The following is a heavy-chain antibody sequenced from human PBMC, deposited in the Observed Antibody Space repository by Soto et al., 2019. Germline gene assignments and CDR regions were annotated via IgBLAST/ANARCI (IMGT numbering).Heavy chain of an antibody. CDR3: ARLLWSRGDWFDP. J-gene: IGHJ5*02. D-gene: IGHD3-10*01. CDR1: GGSISSYY. V-gene: IGHV4-59*08. CDR2: IYYSGST. Sequence: QVQLQESGPGLVKPSETLSLTCTVSGGSISSYYWSWIRQPPGTGLEWIGYIYYSGSTNDNPSLKSRVTTSVATSKNQSSLKRSSVTAADTAVYYCARLLWSRGDWFDPWGQGTLVTVSS.